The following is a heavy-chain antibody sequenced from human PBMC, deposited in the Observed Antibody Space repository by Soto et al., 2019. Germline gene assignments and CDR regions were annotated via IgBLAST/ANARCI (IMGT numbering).Heavy chain of an antibody. D-gene: IGHD1-7*01. CDR1: GFTFSNAW. Sequence: TGGSLRLSCAASGFTFSNAWMSWVRQAPGKGLEWVGRIKSKTDGGTTDYAAPVKGRFTISRDDSKNTLYLQMNSLKTEDTAVYYCTTEGNWNYRWFDPWGQGTLVTVSS. CDR3: TTEGNWNYRWFDP. V-gene: IGHV3-15*01. CDR2: IKSKTDGGTT. J-gene: IGHJ5*02.